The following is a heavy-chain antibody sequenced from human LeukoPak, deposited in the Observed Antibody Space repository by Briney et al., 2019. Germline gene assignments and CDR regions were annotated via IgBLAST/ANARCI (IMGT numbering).Heavy chain of an antibody. CDR1: GYTFTSYD. V-gene: IGHV1-8*01. D-gene: IGHD5-12*01. CDR2: MNPNSGNT. J-gene: IGHJ4*02. CDR3: ARDWLSDSGDY. Sequence: RASVKVSCKASGYTFTSYDINWVRQATGQGLEWMGWMNPNSGNTGYAQKFQGRVTMTRDTSISTAYMELSRLRSDDTAVYYCARDWLSDSGDYWGQGTLVTVSS.